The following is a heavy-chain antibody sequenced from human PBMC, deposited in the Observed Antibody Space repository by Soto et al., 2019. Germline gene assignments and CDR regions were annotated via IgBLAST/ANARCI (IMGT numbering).Heavy chain of an antibody. Sequence: EVQLLESGGGLVQPGGSLRRSCAASGFTFSSYAMSWVRQAPGKRLEWVSAISGSGGSTYYADSVKGRFTISRDNSKNTLYPQMNSLRAEDTAVYYCAKEVRDYYGSGRFDPWGQGTLVTVSS. CDR1: GFTFSSYA. CDR3: AKEVRDYYGSGRFDP. J-gene: IGHJ5*02. V-gene: IGHV3-23*01. CDR2: ISGSGGST. D-gene: IGHD3-10*01.